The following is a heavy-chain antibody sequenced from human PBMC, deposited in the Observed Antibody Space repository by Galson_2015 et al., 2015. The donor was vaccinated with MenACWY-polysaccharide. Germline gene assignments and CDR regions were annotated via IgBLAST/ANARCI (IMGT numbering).Heavy chain of an antibody. CDR2: ISGSGSSI. CDR3: ATDIIHGDYWLY. J-gene: IGHJ4*02. V-gene: IGHV3-48*03. CDR1: GFTFSTYE. D-gene: IGHD4-17*01. Sequence: SLRLSCAASGFTFSTYEMNWVRQAPGKGLEWVSYISGSGSSIFYADSVKGRFTISRDNAKNSLYLQMSSLRAEDTAVYYCATDIIHGDYWLYWGQGTLVTVSS.